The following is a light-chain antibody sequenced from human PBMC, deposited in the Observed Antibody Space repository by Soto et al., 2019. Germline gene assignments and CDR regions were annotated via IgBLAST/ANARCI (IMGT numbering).Light chain of an antibody. CDR2: DAT. V-gene: IGKV3-11*01. CDR1: QSINTY. J-gene: IGKJ1*01. Sequence: ETVLTQSPATLSLSPGERATLSCRASQSINTYLAWYQQKPGQGPRLLIYDATYRATGIPARFSGSGSGTDFTLTISSLEPEDFAVYYCQQHSNWPRTFGQGTKVDIK. CDR3: QQHSNWPRT.